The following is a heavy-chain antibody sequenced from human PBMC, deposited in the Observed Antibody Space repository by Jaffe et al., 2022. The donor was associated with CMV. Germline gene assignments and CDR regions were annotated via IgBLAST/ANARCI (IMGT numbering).Heavy chain of an antibody. Sequence: EVQLVESGGGLVQPGGSLRLSCAASGFTVSSYGMNWVRQAPGKGLEWVANIKQDGSEKYYVDSVKGRFTISRDNAKNSLYLQMNSLRFEDTAVYYCVRGSNWLYPWGQGTLVTVSS. CDR2: IKQDGSEK. V-gene: IGHV3-7*03. CDR1: GFTVSSYG. J-gene: IGHJ5*02. CDR3: VRGSNWLYP.